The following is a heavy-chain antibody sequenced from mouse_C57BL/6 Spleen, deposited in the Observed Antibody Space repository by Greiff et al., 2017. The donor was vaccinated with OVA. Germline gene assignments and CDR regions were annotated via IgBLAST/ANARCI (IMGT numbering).Heavy chain of an antibody. CDR2: ISSGSSTI. D-gene: IGHD2-5*01. Sequence: EVQGVESGGGLVKPGGSLKLSCAASGFTFSDYGMHWVRQAPEKGLEWVAYISSGSSTINYADTVKGRFTISRDNAKNTLFLQMTSLRSEDTAMYYCAISYYSNYDYAMDYWGQGTSVTVSS. CDR3: AISYYSNYDYAMDY. J-gene: IGHJ4*01. V-gene: IGHV5-17*01. CDR1: GFTFSDYG.